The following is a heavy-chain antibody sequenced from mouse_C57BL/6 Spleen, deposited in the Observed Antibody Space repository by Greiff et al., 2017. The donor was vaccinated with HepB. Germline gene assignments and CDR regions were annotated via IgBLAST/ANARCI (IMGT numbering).Heavy chain of an antibody. D-gene: IGHD3-3*01. V-gene: IGHV3-1*01. CDR1: GYSITSGYD. Sequence: EVQGVESGPGMVKPSQSLSLTCTVTGYSITSGYDWHWIRHFPGNKLEWMGYISYSGSTNYNPSLKSRISITHDTSKNHFFLKLNSVTTEDTATYYCARDQVGQGGFDYWGQGTTLTVSS. CDR3: ARDQVGQGGFDY. CDR2: ISYSGST. J-gene: IGHJ2*01.